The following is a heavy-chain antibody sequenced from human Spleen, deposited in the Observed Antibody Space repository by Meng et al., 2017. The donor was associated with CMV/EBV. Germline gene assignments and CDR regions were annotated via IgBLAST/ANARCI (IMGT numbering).Heavy chain of an antibody. J-gene: IGHJ5*02. Sequence: ISGGFHWSWVRQRPEKGLEWIGHIYYSGTTHYNPSLRSRLTISVDTSQNQFSLKLTSMTAADTAVYYCARVGPVETPGESMWRSDPWGQGTLVTVSS. CDR2: IYYSGTT. V-gene: IGHV4-31*02. CDR3: ARVGPVETPGESMWRSDP. D-gene: IGHD4-23*01. CDR1: ISGGFH.